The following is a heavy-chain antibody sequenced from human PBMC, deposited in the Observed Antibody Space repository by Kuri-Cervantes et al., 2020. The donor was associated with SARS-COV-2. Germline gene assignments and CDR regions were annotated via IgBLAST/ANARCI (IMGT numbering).Heavy chain of an antibody. CDR1: GGTFSSYT. D-gene: IGHD3-10*01. CDR3: ATDYAASYYYGSGSIANPLY. V-gene: IGHV1-69*06. J-gene: IGHJ4*02. Sequence: SVKVSCKASGGTFSSYTISWVRQAPGQGLEWMGGITPIFGTANYAQKFQGRVTITADKSTSTAYMELSSLRSEDTAVYYCATDYAASYYYGSGSIANPLYWGQGTLVTVSS. CDR2: ITPIFGTA.